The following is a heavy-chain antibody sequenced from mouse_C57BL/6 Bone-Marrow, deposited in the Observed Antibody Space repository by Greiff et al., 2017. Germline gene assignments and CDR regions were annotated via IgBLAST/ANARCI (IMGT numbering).Heavy chain of an antibody. J-gene: IGHJ3*01. CDR3: ARMGYDGYYRGGVAY. CDR2: IHPNSGST. V-gene: IGHV1-64*01. D-gene: IGHD2-3*01. Sequence: QVQLQQPGAELVKPGASVKLSCKASGYTFTSYWMHWVKQRPGQGLEWIGMIHPNSGSTNYNEKFKSKATLTVDKSSSTAYMQLSSLTSEDSAVXYCARMGYDGYYRGGVAYWGQGTLVTVSA. CDR1: GYTFTSYW.